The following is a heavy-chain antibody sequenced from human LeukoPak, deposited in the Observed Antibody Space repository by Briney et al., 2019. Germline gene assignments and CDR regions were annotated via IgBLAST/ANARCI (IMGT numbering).Heavy chain of an antibody. J-gene: IGHJ4*02. D-gene: IGHD6-19*01. CDR3: AAAVAGSPY. V-gene: IGHV4-59*01. Sequence: SVTLSLTCTVSGGSISSYYWSWIRQPPGKGLEWIGYIYYSGSTNYNPSLKSRVTISVDTSKNQFSLKLSSVTAADTAVYYCAAAVAGSPYWGQGTLVTVSS. CDR2: IYYSGST. CDR1: GGSISSYY.